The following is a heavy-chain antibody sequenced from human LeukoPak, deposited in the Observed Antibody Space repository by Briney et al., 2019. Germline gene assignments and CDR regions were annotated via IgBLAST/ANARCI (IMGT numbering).Heavy chain of an antibody. CDR2: ISSSSSYI. D-gene: IGHD4-23*01. V-gene: IGHV3-21*01. CDR1: GFTFSSYS. J-gene: IGHJ4*02. Sequence: GGSPRLSCAASGFTFSSYSMNWVRQAPGKGLEWVSSISSSSSYIYYADSVKGRFTISRDNAKNSLYLQMNSLRAEDTAVYYCARTQSHGGTFDYWGQGTLVTVSS. CDR3: ARTQSHGGTFDY.